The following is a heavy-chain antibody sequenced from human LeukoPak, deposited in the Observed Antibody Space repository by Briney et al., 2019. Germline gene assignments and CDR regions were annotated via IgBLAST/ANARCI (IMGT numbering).Heavy chain of an antibody. J-gene: IGHJ6*03. Sequence: PGGSLRLSCAASGFTFSSYWMSWVRQAPGKGLEWVANIKEDGSQKFHVGSVRGRFTISRDNAKNSLYLQMNSLRAEDTAVYYCARIRADYYYYMDVWGKGTTVTVSS. V-gene: IGHV3-7*01. CDR2: IKEDGSQK. CDR1: GFTFSSYW. CDR3: ARIRADYYYYMDV.